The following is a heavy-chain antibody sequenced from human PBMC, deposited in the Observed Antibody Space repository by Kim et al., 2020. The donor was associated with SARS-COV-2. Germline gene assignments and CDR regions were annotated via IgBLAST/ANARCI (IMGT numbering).Heavy chain of an antibody. CDR3: AQGVAGPKYYYYGMDV. J-gene: IGHJ6*02. V-gene: IGHV5-10-1*01. CDR2: IDPSDSYT. CDR1: GYSFTSYW. Sequence: GESLKISCKGSGYSFTSYWISWVRQMPGKGLEWMGRIDPSDSYTNYSPSFQGHVTISADKSISTAYLQWSSLKASDTAMYYCAQGVAGPKYYYYGMDVWGQGTTVTVSS. D-gene: IGHD2-15*01.